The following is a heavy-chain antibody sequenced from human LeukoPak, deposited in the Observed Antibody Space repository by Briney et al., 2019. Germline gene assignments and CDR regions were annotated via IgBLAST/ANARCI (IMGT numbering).Heavy chain of an antibody. CDR3: ARTSIAVGDYYYYGMDV. V-gene: IGHV1-69*13. CDR1: GGTFSSYA. J-gene: IGHJ6*02. CDR2: TIPIFGTA. D-gene: IGHD6-6*01. Sequence: SVKVPCKASGGTFSSYAISWVRQAPGQGLEWMGGTIPIFGTANYAQKFQGRVTITADESTSTAYMELSSLRSEDTAVYYCARTSIAVGDYYYYGMDVWGQGTTVTVSS.